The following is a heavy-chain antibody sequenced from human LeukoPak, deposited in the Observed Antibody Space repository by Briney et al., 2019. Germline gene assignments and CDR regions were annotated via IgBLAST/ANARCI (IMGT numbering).Heavy chain of an antibody. J-gene: IGHJ4*02. CDR3: AREVYGDSSFDY. V-gene: IGHV1-2*02. D-gene: IGHD4-17*01. CDR1: GYSFSDNY. CDR2: INPNSGGT. Sequence: GASVKVSCKASGYSFSDNYMHWVRQAPGQGPEWMGWINPNSGGTEYSQKFQGRVTMTRDTSISTVYLELSRLRSDDTAVYYCAREVYGDSSFDYWAREPCSPSPQ.